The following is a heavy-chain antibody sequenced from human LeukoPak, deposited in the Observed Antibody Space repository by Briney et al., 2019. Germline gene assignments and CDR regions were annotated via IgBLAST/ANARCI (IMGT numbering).Heavy chain of an antibody. CDR2: MYLSGTT. D-gene: IGHD3-22*01. Sequence: SETLSLTCTVSGGSISSSGYYWGWIRQPPGKGLEWIGEMYLSGTTHSNPSVKSRVTISIDKSKNQFFLNLSSVTAADTAVYYCAGLVGRYSSGLYYYYFDYWGQGTLVTVSS. CDR3: AGLVGRYSSGLYYYYFDY. J-gene: IGHJ4*02. V-gene: IGHV4-39*07. CDR1: GGSISSSGYY.